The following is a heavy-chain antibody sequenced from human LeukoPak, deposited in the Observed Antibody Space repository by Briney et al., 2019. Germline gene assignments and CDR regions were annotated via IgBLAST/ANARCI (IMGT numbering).Heavy chain of an antibody. CDR2: IHQDGNEG. J-gene: IGHJ4*02. CDR3: ARRLRGAGGFDY. Sequence: GGSLRLSCAASGFTFINYCMNWVRQAPGKGLEWVANIHQDGNEGYYVDSVKGRFTISRDNARNSVYLQMNSLRVEDTAVYYCARRLRGAGGFDYWGQGTLVTVSS. CDR1: GFTFINYC. V-gene: IGHV3-7*03. D-gene: IGHD3-10*01.